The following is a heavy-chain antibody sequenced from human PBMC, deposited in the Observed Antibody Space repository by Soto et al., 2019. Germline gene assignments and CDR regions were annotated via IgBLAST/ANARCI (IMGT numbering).Heavy chain of an antibody. Sequence: GASVKVSCKASGYTFTNYYMHWVRQAPGQGLEWMGLINPGGGRTIYAQRFQGRVTMTEDTSTDTAYMELSSLRSEDTAVYYCATPGYCSGGSCYKGAAAFDIWGQGTMVTVSS. V-gene: IGHV1-46*01. CDR2: INPGGGRT. CDR3: ATPGYCSGGSCYKGAAAFDI. CDR1: GYTFTNYY. J-gene: IGHJ3*02. D-gene: IGHD2-15*01.